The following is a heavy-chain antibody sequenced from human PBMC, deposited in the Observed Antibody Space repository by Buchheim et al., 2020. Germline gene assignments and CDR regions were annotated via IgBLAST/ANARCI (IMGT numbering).Heavy chain of an antibody. CDR1: GFTFSSYA. J-gene: IGHJ4*02. V-gene: IGHV3-23*01. Sequence: EVQLLESGGGLVQPGGSLRLSCAASGFTFSSYAMSWVRQAPGKGLEWVSAISGSGGSTYYADSVKGRFTISRDNSKNTLSLQMNSLRAEDTAVYYCATYTYYDFWSGSPGNDYWGQGTL. CDR2: ISGSGGST. CDR3: ATYTYYDFWSGSPGNDY. D-gene: IGHD3-3*01.